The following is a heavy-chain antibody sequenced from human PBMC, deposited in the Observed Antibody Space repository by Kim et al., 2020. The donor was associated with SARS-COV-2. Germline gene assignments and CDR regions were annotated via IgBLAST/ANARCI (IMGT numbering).Heavy chain of an antibody. J-gene: IGHJ6*02. Sequence: QKVQGRVTITADKSTSTAYMELSSLRSEDTAVYYCARDGGQRYYYYGMDVWGQGTTVTVSS. CDR3: ARDGGQRYYYYGMDV. D-gene: IGHD3-16*01. V-gene: IGHV1-69*04.